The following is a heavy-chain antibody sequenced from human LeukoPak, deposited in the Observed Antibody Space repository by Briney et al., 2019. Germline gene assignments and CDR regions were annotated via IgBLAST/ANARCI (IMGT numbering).Heavy chain of an antibody. CDR1: TFTFNGYA. CDR2: VSHDGSNK. V-gene: IGHV3-30*18. J-gene: IGHJ4*02. D-gene: IGHD4-17*01. CDR3: AKDAGHTDYFDH. Sequence: GGSLRLSCVASTFTFNGYAMHWVRQAPGKGLEWLISVSHDGSNKNYADSVKGRFTISRDNSKNTVYLQMSSLRPEDTAVYYCAKDAGHTDYFDHWGQGTLVTVSS.